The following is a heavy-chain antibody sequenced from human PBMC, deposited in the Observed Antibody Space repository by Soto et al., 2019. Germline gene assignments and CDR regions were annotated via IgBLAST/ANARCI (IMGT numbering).Heavy chain of an antibody. D-gene: IGHD6-19*01. CDR1: GFTFSSND. Sequence: GGSLRLSCAASGFTFSSNDMSWVRQAPGKGLEWVSVIYSGGSTYYADSVKGRFTISRDNSKSTLYLQMNSLRAEDTAVYYCTRDSEAGTKGRWFDPWGQGTLVTVSS. CDR2: IYSGGST. J-gene: IGHJ5*02. V-gene: IGHV3-53*01. CDR3: TRDSEAGTKGRWFDP.